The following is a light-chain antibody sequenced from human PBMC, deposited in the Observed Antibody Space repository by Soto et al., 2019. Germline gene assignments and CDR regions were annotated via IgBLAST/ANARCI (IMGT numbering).Light chain of an antibody. Sequence: IQMTQSPSSLSASVGDRVTITCRASQGIRNDLGWYQQKPGKAPKLLIYAASSLQSGVPSRFRGSGSETDFTLTITSLQPEDFATYYCQQSYTTPRTFGQGTKVDIK. J-gene: IGKJ1*01. CDR1: QGIRND. CDR2: AAS. V-gene: IGKV1-39*01. CDR3: QQSYTTPRT.